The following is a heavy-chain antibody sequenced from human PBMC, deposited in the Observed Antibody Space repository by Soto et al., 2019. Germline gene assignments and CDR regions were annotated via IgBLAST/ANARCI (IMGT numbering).Heavy chain of an antibody. J-gene: IGHJ4*02. CDR2: ISAYNGNT. V-gene: IGHV1-18*01. CDR3: ARDLAVGRVDY. CDR1: GYTFTSAG. Sequence: VQLVQTGAEVKKPGASVKVSCKASGYTFTSAGISWVRQAPGQGLEWMGWISAYNGNTKYAQKLQDRVTRTTDTSTSTAYMDVRSLRSDDTAVYYCARDLAVGRVDYWGQGPLVTVSS.